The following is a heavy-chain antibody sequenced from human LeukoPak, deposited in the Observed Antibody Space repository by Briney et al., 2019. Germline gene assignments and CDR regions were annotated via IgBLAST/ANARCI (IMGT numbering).Heavy chain of an antibody. Sequence: GASVKVSCKASGYTFTGYPILWVRQAPGQGLEWMGWIIPNSGATTYAQKFQGRVTMTRDTSISTAFMELSSLRYDDTAVYYCTREDYWGQGTPVTVSS. V-gene: IGHV1-2*02. CDR1: GYTFTGYP. J-gene: IGHJ4*02. CDR2: IIPNSGAT. CDR3: TREDY.